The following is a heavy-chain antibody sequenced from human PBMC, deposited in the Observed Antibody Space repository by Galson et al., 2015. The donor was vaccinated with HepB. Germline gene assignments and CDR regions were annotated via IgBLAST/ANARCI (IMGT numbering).Heavy chain of an antibody. J-gene: IGHJ4*02. CDR2: ISSNGGST. CDR1: GFTFSSYA. CDR3: ARDSSSGYFDY. V-gene: IGHV3-64*01. Sequence: SLRLSCAASGFTFSSYAMHWVRQAPGKGLEYVSAISSNGGSTYYANSVKGRFTISRDNSKNTLYLQMGSLRAEDMAVYYCARDSSSGYFDYWGQGTLVTVSS. D-gene: IGHD3-22*01.